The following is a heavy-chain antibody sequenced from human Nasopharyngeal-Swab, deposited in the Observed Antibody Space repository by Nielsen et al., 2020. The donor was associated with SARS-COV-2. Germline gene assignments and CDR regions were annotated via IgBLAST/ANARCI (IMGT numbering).Heavy chain of an antibody. CDR2: NFSNDEK. D-gene: IGHD3-22*01. Sequence: RQAPGKALEWLAHNFSNDEKSYSTSLKSRLTISKDTSKSQVVLTMTNMDPVDTATYYCARINFYDTRNNYYDSSGSPNWFDPWGQGTLVTVSS. CDR3: ARINFYDTRNNYYDSSGSPNWFDP. V-gene: IGHV2-26*01. J-gene: IGHJ5*02.